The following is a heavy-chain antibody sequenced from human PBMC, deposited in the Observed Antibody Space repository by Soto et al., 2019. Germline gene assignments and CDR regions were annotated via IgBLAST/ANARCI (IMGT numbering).Heavy chain of an antibody. V-gene: IGHV4-4*02. CDR1: GDSISSSVW. CDR2: VFHTGNT. J-gene: IGHJ4*02. D-gene: IGHD7-27*01. CDR3: ARKAWVRFDY. Sequence: SETLPLTCAVSGDSISSSVWWTWVRQPPGKGLEWIGEVFHTGNTNYNPSLKSRVTMSVDKSTNEFSLKVTSVTAADTAIYYCARKAWVRFDYWGQGXLVTVSS.